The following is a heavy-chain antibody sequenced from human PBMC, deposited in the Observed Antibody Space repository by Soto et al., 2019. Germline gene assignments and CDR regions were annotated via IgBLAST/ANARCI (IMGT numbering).Heavy chain of an antibody. CDR3: AKGSIEYSASVDN. CDR2: ISARGGSL. V-gene: IGHV3-23*01. D-gene: IGHD5-12*01. CDR1: GFSFSSYA. Sequence: DVQLLESGGGLVQPGGSLRPSCAASGFSFSSYAMVWVRQAPGKGLEWVAVISARGGSLYFADSVKGRFTLSRDNSKNVLSLEMNSLRAEDTAIYFCAKGSIEYSASVDNWGQGTLVVVSS. J-gene: IGHJ4*02.